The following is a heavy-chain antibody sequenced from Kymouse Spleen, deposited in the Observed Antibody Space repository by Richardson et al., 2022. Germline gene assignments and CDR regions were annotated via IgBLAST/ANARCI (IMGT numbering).Heavy chain of an antibody. CDR3: ARDRRQLVRYYYGSGSYYNSYYYYGMDV. Sequence: QVQLVESGGGVVQPGRSLRLSCAASGFTFSSYGMHWVRQAPGKGLEWVAVIWYDGSNKYYADSVKGRFTISRDNSKNTLYLQMNSLRAEDTAVYYCARDRRQLVRYYYGSGSYYNSYYYYGMDVWGQGTTVTVSS. CDR1: GFTFSSYG. CDR2: IWYDGSNK. D-gene: IGHD3-10*01. J-gene: IGHJ6*02. V-gene: IGHV3-33*01.